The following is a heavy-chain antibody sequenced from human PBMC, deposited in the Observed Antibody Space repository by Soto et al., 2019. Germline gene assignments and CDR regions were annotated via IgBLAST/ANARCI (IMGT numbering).Heavy chain of an antibody. CDR3: AKDLGYDSGGSYSDAFDI. D-gene: IGHD3-22*01. CDR1: GFTFSSYA. CDR2: ISYDGGNK. J-gene: IGHJ3*02. Sequence: GVSLRLSCAASGFTFSSYAIHWVRQAPGKGLEWVAVISYDGGNKYYADSVKGRFTVSRDNSKNTLYLQMNSLRAEDTAVYYCAKDLGYDSGGSYSDAFDIWGQGTMVTV. V-gene: IGHV3-30-3*01.